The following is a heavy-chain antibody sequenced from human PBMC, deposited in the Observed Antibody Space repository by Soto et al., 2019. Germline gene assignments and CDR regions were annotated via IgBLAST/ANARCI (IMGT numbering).Heavy chain of an antibody. D-gene: IGHD2-15*01. J-gene: IGHJ3*02. V-gene: IGHV1-69*13. CDR3: ARDWVKTRPYGYCSGGSCYESNAFDI. CDR2: IIPIFGTA. Sequence: SVKVSCKASGGTFSSYAISWVRQAPGQGLEWMGGIIPIFGTANYAQKFQGRVTITADESTSTAYMELSSLRSEDTAVYYRARDWVKTRPYGYCSGGSCYESNAFDIWGQGTMVTVSS. CDR1: GGTFSSYA.